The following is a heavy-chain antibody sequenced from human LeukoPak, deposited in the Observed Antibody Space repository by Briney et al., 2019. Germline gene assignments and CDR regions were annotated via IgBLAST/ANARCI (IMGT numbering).Heavy chain of an antibody. CDR2: INPSGGST. V-gene: IGHV1-46*01. CDR3: ATLDSSSPLGDY. Sequence: IINPSGGSTSYAQKFQGRVTMTRDTSTSTVYMELSSLRAEDTAVYYCATLDSSSPLGDYWGQGTLVTVSS. D-gene: IGHD6-6*01. J-gene: IGHJ4*02.